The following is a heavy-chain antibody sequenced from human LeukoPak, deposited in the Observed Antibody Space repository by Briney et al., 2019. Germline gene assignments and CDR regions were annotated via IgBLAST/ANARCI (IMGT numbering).Heavy chain of an antibody. Sequence: ASVKVSCKTYGYTFIAYGVSWLRQAPGQGPEWMGWINTDSGNSKYAQKFQGRVTMTADTPTNTAYMDLRSLRSEDTAVYYCATAPRYYYDSSGSHYWGQGTLVTVSS. D-gene: IGHD3-22*01. CDR3: ATAPRYYYDSSGSHY. J-gene: IGHJ4*02. V-gene: IGHV1-18*01. CDR1: GYTFIAYG. CDR2: INTDSGNS.